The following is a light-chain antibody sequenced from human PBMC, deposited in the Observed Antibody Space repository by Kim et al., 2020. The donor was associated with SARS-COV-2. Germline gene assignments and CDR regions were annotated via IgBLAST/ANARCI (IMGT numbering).Light chain of an antibody. CDR3: QQYKDWPPT. CDR1: QTISYN. CDR2: ATS. V-gene: IGKV3-15*01. Sequence: EILMTQSPATLSVSPGERATLSCRASQTISYNLAWYQQKAGQAPRHLIYATSTRATGVPARFSGSGSGTEFTLTISSLQSEDFAVYYCQQYKDWPPTFGQGTKVDSK. J-gene: IGKJ1*01.